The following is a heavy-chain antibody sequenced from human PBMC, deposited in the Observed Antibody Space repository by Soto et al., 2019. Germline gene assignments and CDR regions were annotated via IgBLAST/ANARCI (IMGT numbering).Heavy chain of an antibody. V-gene: IGHV3-30*18. CDR3: AKDRYSGTYPTDFDY. Sequence: GGSLRLSCAGSGFTFSSYGIHWVRQAPGKGLEWVALISYDGGNEKYTESVKDRFTISRDDSHNVAYLQMSSLRTEDTAMYYCAKDRYSGTYPTDFDYWGQGSLVTVPQ. J-gene: IGHJ4*02. D-gene: IGHD1-26*01. CDR2: ISYDGGNE. CDR1: GFTFSSYG.